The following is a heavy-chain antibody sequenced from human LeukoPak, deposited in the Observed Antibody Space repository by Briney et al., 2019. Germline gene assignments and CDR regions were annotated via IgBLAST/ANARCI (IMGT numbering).Heavy chain of an antibody. CDR2: INYSGTT. CDR3: ARETYDSRGYYHYFDR. V-gene: IGHV4-39*07. Sequence: SETLSLTCTVSGGSISSPSYYWGWIRQPPGKGLEWLGSINYSGTTYYNPSLKSRVTISVDTSKHQFSLKLTSVTAADTAVYFCARETYDSRGYYHYFDRWGQGTLVSVSA. CDR1: GGSISSPSYY. D-gene: IGHD3-22*01. J-gene: IGHJ4*02.